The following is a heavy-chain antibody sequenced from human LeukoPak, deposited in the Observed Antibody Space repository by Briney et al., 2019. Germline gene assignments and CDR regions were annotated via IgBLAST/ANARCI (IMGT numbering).Heavy chain of an antibody. D-gene: IGHD1-26*01. Sequence: GGSLRLSCAASGFTFSSYGMHWVRQAPGKGLEWVAFIRYDGSNKYYADSVKGRFTISRDNSKNTLYLQMNSLRAEDTAVYYCAKDPSLYSGSYLPIWGRGTIVTVSS. J-gene: IGHJ3*02. CDR3: AKDPSLYSGSYLPI. CDR2: IRYDGSNK. V-gene: IGHV3-30*02. CDR1: GFTFSSYG.